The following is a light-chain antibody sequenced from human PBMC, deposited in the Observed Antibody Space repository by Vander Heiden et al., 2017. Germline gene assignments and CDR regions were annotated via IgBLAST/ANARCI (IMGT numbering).Light chain of an antibody. CDR2: GAS. Sequence: EIVLTPSPGTLSSSPGQSATLSCRASQSVGSSYLAWYQQKPGQAPRLLIYGASSRATGIPDRFSGSGSGTDFTLTISRLEPEDFAVYYCQQYGSSSITFGQGTRLEIK. CDR3: QQYGSSSIT. V-gene: IGKV3-20*01. J-gene: IGKJ5*01. CDR1: QSVGSSY.